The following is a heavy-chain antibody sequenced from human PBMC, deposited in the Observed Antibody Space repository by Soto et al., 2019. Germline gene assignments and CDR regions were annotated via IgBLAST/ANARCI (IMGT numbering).Heavy chain of an antibody. V-gene: IGHV1-69*13. CDR2: IIPIFGTA. J-gene: IGHJ3*02. CDR1: GCTFSSYA. Sequence: GASVKVSCKASGCTFSSYAISWVRQAPGQGLEWMGGIIPIFGTANYAQKFQGRVTITADESTSTAYMELSSLRSEDTAVYYCARSDYYDSSGSGYAFDIWGQGTMVTVSS. D-gene: IGHD3-22*01. CDR3: ARSDYYDSSGSGYAFDI.